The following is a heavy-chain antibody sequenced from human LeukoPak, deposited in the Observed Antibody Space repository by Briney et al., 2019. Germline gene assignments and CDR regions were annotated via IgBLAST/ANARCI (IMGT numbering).Heavy chain of an antibody. Sequence: GGSLRLSCAGSGFTFSSYAMHWVRQAPGKGLEWLAVISSDGSNKYYADSVKGRFTISRDNSKNTLYLQMNSLRAEDTAVYYCAKDPIAVAGNNYYGMDVWGQGTTVSVSS. CDR2: ISSDGSNK. J-gene: IGHJ6*02. V-gene: IGHV3-30*18. D-gene: IGHD6-19*01. CDR3: AKDPIAVAGNNYYGMDV. CDR1: GFTFSSYA.